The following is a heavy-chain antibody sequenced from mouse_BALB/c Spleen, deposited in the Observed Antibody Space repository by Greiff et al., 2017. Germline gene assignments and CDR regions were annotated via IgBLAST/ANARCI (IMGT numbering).Heavy chain of an antibody. V-gene: IGHV7-3*02. J-gene: IGHJ4*01. D-gene: IGHD1-1*01. Sequence: EVMLLESGGGLVQPGGSLRLSCATSGFTFTDYYMSWVRQPPGKALEWLGFIRNKANGYTTEYSASVKGRFTISRDNSQSILYLQMNTLRAEDSATYYCARRVYGSMDYWGQGTSVTVSS. CDR2: IRNKANGYTT. CDR3: ARRVYGSMDY. CDR1: GFTFTDYY.